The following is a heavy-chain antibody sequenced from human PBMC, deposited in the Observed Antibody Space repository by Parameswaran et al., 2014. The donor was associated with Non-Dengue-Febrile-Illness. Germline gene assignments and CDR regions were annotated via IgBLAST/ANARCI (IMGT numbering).Heavy chain of an antibody. D-gene: IGHD2-2*02. Sequence: WVRQAPGQGLEWMGRIIPILGIANYAQKFQGRVTITADKSTSTAYMELSSLRSEDTAVYYCARDVEGCSSTSCYTWYFDLWGRGTLVTVSS. V-gene: IGHV1-69*04. CDR2: IIPILGIA. CDR3: ARDVEGCSSTSCYTWYFDL. J-gene: IGHJ2*01.